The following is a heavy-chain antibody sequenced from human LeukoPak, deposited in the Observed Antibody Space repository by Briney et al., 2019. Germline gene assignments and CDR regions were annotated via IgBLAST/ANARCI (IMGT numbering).Heavy chain of an antibody. V-gene: IGHV5-51*01. CDR1: GYSFTTHW. J-gene: IGHJ4*02. D-gene: IGHD1-26*01. CDR3: ASATGSYSYFDY. CDR2: IYPDDSDT. Sequence: GESLKISCKASGYSFTTHWIGWVRQMPGKGLEWMGIIYPDDSDTKYSPSFQGQVTISAVKSISTAFLQWSSLKASDTAMYYCASATGSYSYFDYWGQGTLVTVSS.